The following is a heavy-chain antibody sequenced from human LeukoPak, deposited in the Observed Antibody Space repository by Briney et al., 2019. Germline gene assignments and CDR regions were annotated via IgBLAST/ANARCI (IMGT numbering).Heavy chain of an antibody. J-gene: IGHJ4*02. D-gene: IGHD1-7*01. Sequence: PSETLSLTCNVSGGSFTNYYWSWIRQTPEKGLEWVGQINHSGDTSYNPSLRSRMTLSVDRSKNQFSLKVNSVTAADTGVYYCARGPGTLGISSWGEGTLVTVSS. CDR1: GGSFTNYY. CDR2: INHSGDT. CDR3: ARGPGTLGISS. V-gene: IGHV4-34*01.